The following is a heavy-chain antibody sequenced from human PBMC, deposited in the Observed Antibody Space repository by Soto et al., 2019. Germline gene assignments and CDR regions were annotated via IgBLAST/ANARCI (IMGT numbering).Heavy chain of an antibody. CDR3: ATYTGSYYHYGMDV. CDR2: ISSGSSYI. V-gene: IGHV3-21*01. CDR1: GFTFSTYS. D-gene: IGHD5-12*01. J-gene: IGHJ6*02. Sequence: EVQLVESGGGLVEPGGSLRLSFAASGFTFSTYSMNWVRQAPGKGLEWVSSISSGSSYIYYADSVKGRFTISRDNAHNSLYLQMNSLRAEDTAVYYCATYTGSYYHYGMDVWGQGTTVTVSS.